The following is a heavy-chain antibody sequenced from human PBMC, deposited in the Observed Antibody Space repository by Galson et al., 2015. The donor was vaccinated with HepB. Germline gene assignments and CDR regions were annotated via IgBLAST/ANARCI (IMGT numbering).Heavy chain of an antibody. Sequence: SVKVSCKASGYTFTSYGISWVRQAPGQGLEWMGWISAYNGNTNYAQKLQGRVTMTTDTSTSTAYMELRSLRSDDTAVYYCARAQVLWFRELLPPRRRRSYYMDVWGKGTTVTVSS. V-gene: IGHV1-18*01. CDR3: ARAQVLWFRELLPPRRRRSYYMDV. D-gene: IGHD3-10*01. CDR1: GYTFTSYG. J-gene: IGHJ6*03. CDR2: ISAYNGNT.